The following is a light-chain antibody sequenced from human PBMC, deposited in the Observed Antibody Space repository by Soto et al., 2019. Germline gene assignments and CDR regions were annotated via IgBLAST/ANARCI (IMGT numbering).Light chain of an antibody. CDR3: GTWDRSLIVGV. Sequence: QSVLTQPPSVSAAPGQTVTISCSGTSSNIGSHYVSWYQHLPGTAPKLLIYDDNKRPSGIPDRFSGSKSGTSATLGITGVHTVDEAHYYCGTWDRSLIVGVFGGGTKLTVL. V-gene: IGLV1-51*01. J-gene: IGLJ2*01. CDR2: DDN. CDR1: SSNIGSHY.